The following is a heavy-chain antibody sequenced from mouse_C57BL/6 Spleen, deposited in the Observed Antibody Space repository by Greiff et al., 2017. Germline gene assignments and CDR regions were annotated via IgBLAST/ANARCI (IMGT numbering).Heavy chain of an antibody. D-gene: IGHD4-1*01. Sequence: VQLQQSGPELVKPGASVKIPCKASGYTFTDYNMDWVKQSHGKSLEWIGDINPNNGGTIYNQKFKGKATLTVDKSSSTAYMERRSLTSEDTAVYYCARRALTGAWFAYWGQGTLVTVSA. CDR3: ARRALTGAWFAY. J-gene: IGHJ3*01. CDR1: GYTFTDYN. CDR2: INPNNGGT. V-gene: IGHV1-18*01.